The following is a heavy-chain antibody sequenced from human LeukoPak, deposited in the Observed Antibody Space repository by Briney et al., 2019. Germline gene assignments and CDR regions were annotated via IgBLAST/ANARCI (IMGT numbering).Heavy chain of an antibody. V-gene: IGHV4-59*01. D-gene: IGHD3-22*01. CDR2: IYYSGST. Sequence: SETLSLTCTVSGGSISSYYWSWIRQPPGKGLEWIGYIYYSGSTNYNPSLKSRVTISVDTSKNQFSLKLSSVTAADTAVYYCASARYYDSSGFEDYWGQGTLVTVSS. CDR1: GGSISSYY. CDR3: ASARYYDSSGFEDY. J-gene: IGHJ4*02.